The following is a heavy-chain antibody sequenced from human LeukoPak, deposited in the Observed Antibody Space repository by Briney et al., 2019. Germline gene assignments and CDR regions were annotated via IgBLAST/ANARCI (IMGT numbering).Heavy chain of an antibody. Sequence: GRSLRLSCAASGFTFSSYAMHWVRQAPGKGLEWVANIKTDGSDKFYVDSVKGRFAISRDNAKNSLYLQMNSLRVDDTAVYYCARERPVAAVALEYWGQGTLVTVSS. V-gene: IGHV3-7*01. CDR3: ARERPVAAVALEY. CDR1: GFTFSSYA. J-gene: IGHJ4*02. D-gene: IGHD6-19*01. CDR2: IKTDGSDK.